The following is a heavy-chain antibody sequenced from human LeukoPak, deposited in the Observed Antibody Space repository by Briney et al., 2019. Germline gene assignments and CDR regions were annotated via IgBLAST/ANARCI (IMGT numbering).Heavy chain of an antibody. V-gene: IGHV3-21*01. CDR1: GFTFSSYN. CDR3: ARYDGGSSPD. J-gene: IGHJ4*02. Sequence: GGSLRLSRAASGFTFSSYNMNWVRQPPGKGLEWVSSISGHSKYIYYADSVKGRFSISRDNAKNSLYLQMDSLTAEDTAVYYCARYDGGSSPDWGQGTLVTVSS. D-gene: IGHD1-26*01. CDR2: ISGHSKYI.